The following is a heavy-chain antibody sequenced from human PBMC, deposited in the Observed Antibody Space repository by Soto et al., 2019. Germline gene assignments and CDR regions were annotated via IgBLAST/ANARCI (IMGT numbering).Heavy chain of an antibody. CDR3: ARSPSSGWHRQPFDY. Sequence: SETLSLTCAVYGGSFSGYYWSWIRQPPGKGLEWIGEINHSGSTNYNPSLKSRVTISVDTSKNQFSLKLSSVTAADTAVYYCARSPSSGWHRQPFDYWGQGTLVT. D-gene: IGHD6-19*01. CDR1: GGSFSGYY. CDR2: INHSGST. V-gene: IGHV4-34*01. J-gene: IGHJ4*02.